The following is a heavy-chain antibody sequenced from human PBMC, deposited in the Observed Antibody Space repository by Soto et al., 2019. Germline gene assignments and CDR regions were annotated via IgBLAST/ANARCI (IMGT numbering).Heavy chain of an antibody. CDR1: GYIFTDYY. CDR3: ARSTVVVTNFDY. D-gene: IGHD3-22*01. CDR2: INPNSGGT. J-gene: IGHJ4*02. V-gene: IGHV1-2*06. Sequence: ASVKVSCKASGYIFTDYYMHWVRQAPGQELGWMGRINPNSGGTNYAQKFQGRVTMTRDTSTSTAYMELRSLRSEDTAVYYCARSTVVVTNFDYWGQGTLVTSPQ.